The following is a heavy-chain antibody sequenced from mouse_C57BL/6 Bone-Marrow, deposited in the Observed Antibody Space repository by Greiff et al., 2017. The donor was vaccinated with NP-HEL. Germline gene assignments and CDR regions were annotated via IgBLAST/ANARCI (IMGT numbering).Heavy chain of an antibody. CDR3: ARRAYLLWYLFDY. CDR1: GYTFTSYW. V-gene: IGHV1-64*01. J-gene: IGHJ2*01. Sequence: QVQLQQPGAELVKPGASVKLSCKASGYTFTSYWMHWVKQRPGQGLEWIGMIHPNSGSTNYNEKFKSKATLTVDKSASTAYMQLSSLTSEDSAVYYCARRAYLLWYLFDYWGQGTTLTVSS. CDR2: IHPNSGST. D-gene: IGHD2-1*01.